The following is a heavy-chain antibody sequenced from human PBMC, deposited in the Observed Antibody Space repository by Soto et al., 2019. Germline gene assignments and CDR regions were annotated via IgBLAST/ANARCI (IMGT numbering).Heavy chain of an antibody. D-gene: IGHD3-22*01. CDR2: IIPIFGTA. CDR3: ARALYYYHSSGYYGPYYYGMDV. J-gene: IGHJ6*02. CDR1: GGTFSSYA. Sequence: QVQLVQSGAEVKKPGSSVKVSCKASGGTFSSYAISWVRQAPGQGLEWMGGIIPIFGTANYAQKFQGRVTITADESSSTAYMELSSLRSEDTAVYYCARALYYYHSSGYYGPYYYGMDVWGQGTTVTVSS. V-gene: IGHV1-69*01.